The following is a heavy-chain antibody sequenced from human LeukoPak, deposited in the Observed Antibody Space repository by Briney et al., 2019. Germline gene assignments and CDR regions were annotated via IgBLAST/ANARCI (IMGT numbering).Heavy chain of an antibody. Sequence: GGSLRLSCVASGFTFSSYSMNWVRQAPGKGLEWVSCISGSSSYIYYADSVKGRFTISRDNAKNSVYLQMNSLRAEDTAVYYCTRAVAAADFSPGYWGQGTLVTVSS. D-gene: IGHD6-13*01. V-gene: IGHV3-21*01. CDR3: TRAVAAADFSPGY. J-gene: IGHJ4*02. CDR2: ISGSSSYI. CDR1: GFTFSSYS.